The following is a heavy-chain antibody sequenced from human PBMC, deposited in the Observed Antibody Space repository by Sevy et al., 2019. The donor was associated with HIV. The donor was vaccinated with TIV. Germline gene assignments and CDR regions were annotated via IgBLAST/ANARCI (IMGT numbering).Heavy chain of an antibody. D-gene: IGHD3-16*02. CDR1: GFTFSNAW. Sequence: GGSLRLSCAASGFTFSNAWMSWVRQAPGKGLEWVGRIKSKTDGGTTDYAAPVKGRFTISRDDSKNTLYLQMNSLKTEDTAVYYCTTDYQRGYDAFDIWGQGTMVTVSS. CDR2: IKSKTDGGTT. V-gene: IGHV3-15*01. CDR3: TTDYQRGYDAFDI. J-gene: IGHJ3*02.